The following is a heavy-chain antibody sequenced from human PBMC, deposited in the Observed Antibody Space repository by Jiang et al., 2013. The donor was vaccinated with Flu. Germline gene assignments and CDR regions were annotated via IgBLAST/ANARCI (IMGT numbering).Heavy chain of an antibody. CDR3: VRSVSGYDTDY. V-gene: IGHV1-3*01. CDR1: GYTFTSYA. D-gene: IGHD5-12*01. Sequence: SGAEVKKPGASVKVSCKASGYTFTSYAMHWVRQAPGQRLEWMGWISAGNDNTKYSQKFQGRVTITRDTSASTAYMELSNLRSEDTAVYYCVRSVSGYDTDYWGQGTLVTVSS. J-gene: IGHJ4*02. CDR2: ISAGNDNT.